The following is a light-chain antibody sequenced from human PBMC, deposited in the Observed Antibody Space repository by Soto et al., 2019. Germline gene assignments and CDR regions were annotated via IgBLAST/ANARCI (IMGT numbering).Light chain of an antibody. CDR3: QQYGSSGT. J-gene: IGKJ1*01. Sequence: EIVMRQVPATLSVSPGERATLSCRASESVSSNLAWYQQKPGQAPRLLIYDASNRATGIPDRFSGSGSGTDFTLTISRLEPEDFAVYYCQQYGSSGTFGQGTKVDI. CDR2: DAS. V-gene: IGKV3-20*01. CDR1: ESVSSN.